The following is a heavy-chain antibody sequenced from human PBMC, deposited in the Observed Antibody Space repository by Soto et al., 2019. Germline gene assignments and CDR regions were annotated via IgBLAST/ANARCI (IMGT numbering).Heavy chain of an antibody. J-gene: IGHJ4*02. CDR1: GGSISSSSYY. V-gene: IGHV4-39*01. Sequence: QLQLQESGPGLVKPSETLSLTCTVSGGSISSSSYYWGWIRQPPGKGLEWIATIYYSGGTYYNPSLKSRVTISVDTSKSQFSLRLRSVTAADTAVYYCARQAYSGYDVPYYFDYWGQGTLVTVSS. D-gene: IGHD5-12*01. CDR3: ARQAYSGYDVPYYFDY. CDR2: IYYSGGT.